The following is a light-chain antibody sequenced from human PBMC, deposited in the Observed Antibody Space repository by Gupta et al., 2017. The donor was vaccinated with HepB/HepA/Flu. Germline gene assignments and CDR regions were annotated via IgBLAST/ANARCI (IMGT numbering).Light chain of an antibody. Sequence: QVVLTQSPSASASLGASVKLTCTLSGGHSTYTIAWHQQQPEKGPRYLMKLNSDGSHNRGDGIPDRFSGSSSGAERYLTISSLQSEDEADYYCQTWGTGYRVFGGGTKLTVL. CDR2: LNSDGSH. J-gene: IGLJ3*02. CDR3: QTWGTGYRV. CDR1: GGHSTYT. V-gene: IGLV4-69*01.